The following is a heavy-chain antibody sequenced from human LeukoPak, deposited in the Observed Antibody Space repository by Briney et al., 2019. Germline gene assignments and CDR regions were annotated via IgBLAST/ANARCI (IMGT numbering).Heavy chain of an antibody. V-gene: IGHV4-39*07. CDR3: ARDPSSSSP. CDR2: IYYSGST. Sequence: SETLSLTCTVSGGSISSSSYYWGWIRQPPGKGLEWIGSIYYSGSTYYNPSLKSRVTISVDTSKNQFSLKLSSVTAADTAVYYCARDPSSSSPWGQGTLVTVSS. J-gene: IGHJ5*02. CDR1: GGSISSSSYY. D-gene: IGHD6-13*01.